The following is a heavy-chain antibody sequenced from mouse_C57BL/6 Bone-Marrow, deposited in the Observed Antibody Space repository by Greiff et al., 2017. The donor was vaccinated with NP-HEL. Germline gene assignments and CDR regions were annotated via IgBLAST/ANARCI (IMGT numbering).Heavy chain of an antibody. CDR1: GYTFTSYG. CDR3: ARSQLRPYFDY. D-gene: IGHD3-2*02. J-gene: IGHJ2*01. Sequence: VKLQESGAELARPGASVKLSCKASGYTFTSYGISWVKQRTGQGLEWIGEIYPRSGNTYYNEKFKGKATLTADKSSSTAYMELRSLTSEDSAVYFCARSQLRPYFDYWGQGTTLTVSS. CDR2: IYPRSGNT. V-gene: IGHV1-81*01.